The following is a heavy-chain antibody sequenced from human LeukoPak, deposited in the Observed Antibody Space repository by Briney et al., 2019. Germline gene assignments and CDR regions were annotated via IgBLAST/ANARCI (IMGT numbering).Heavy chain of an antibody. CDR3: AISMPGDDGRFDY. CDR1: GGSISSSSYY. V-gene: IGHV4-39*07. CDR2: IYYSGST. D-gene: IGHD5-12*01. J-gene: IGHJ4*02. Sequence: SETLSLTCTVSGGSISSSSYYWGWIRQPPGKGLEWIGGIYYSGSTYYNPSLKSRVTISVDTSKNQFSLKLSSVTAADTAVYYCAISMPGDDGRFDYWGQGTLVAVSS.